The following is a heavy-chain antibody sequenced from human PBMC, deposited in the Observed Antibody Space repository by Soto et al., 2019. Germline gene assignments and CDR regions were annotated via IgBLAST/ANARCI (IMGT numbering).Heavy chain of an antibody. CDR1: GGSFSGYY. Sequence: QVQLQQWGAGLLKPSETLSLTCAVYGGSFSGYYWSWIRQPPGKGLEWIGEINHSGSTNYNPSLKSRVTISVDTSKNQFSLKLSSVTAADTAVYYCARVQVATNYDSSGYHPSYFDYWGQGTLVTVSS. V-gene: IGHV4-34*01. CDR2: INHSGST. CDR3: ARVQVATNYDSSGYHPSYFDY. D-gene: IGHD3-22*01. J-gene: IGHJ4*02.